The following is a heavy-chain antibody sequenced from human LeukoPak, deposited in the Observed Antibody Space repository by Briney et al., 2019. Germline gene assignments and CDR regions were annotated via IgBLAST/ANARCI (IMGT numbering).Heavy chain of an antibody. D-gene: IGHD3-3*01. V-gene: IGHV4-34*01. J-gene: IGHJ6*02. CDR2: INHSGST. Sequence: SETLSLTCAVYGVSFSGYYWSWLRQPPGKGLEWIGEINHSGSTNYNPSLKSRVTISVDTSKNQFSLKLSSVTAADTAVYYCARVLRFLEWLPPDGMDVWGQGTTVTVSS. CDR3: ARVLRFLEWLPPDGMDV. CDR1: GVSFSGYY.